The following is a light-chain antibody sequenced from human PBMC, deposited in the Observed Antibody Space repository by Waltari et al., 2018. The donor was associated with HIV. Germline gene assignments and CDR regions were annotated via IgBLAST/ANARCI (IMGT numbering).Light chain of an antibody. CDR1: EGISRF. CDR2: TVS. Sequence: DIHLTQSPAYLSASVGDRVTFTCRASEGISRFLAWYQQKPGKAPKLLMYTVSTLPSGVPSRFSGSGSGTEFTLTVTSLQPEDFATYYCQQFKSYPFTFGQGTKLEIK. V-gene: IGKV1-9*01. CDR3: QQFKSYPFT. J-gene: IGKJ2*01.